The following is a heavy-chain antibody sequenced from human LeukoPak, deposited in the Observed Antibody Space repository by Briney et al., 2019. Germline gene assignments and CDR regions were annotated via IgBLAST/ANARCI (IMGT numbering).Heavy chain of an antibody. CDR1: GFTYTDNW. CDR3: AKDLSWNTADR. J-gene: IGHJ5*02. V-gene: IGHV3-74*01. D-gene: IGHD5-18*01. Sequence: GGSLRLSCVGSGFTYTDNWMHWFRQAPGKGPVWVSRINPDGTIIDYADSVKGRFSISRDNAKNLLYLQMNGLRADDTAVYYCAKDLSWNTADRWGQGILVTVSS. CDR2: INPDGTII.